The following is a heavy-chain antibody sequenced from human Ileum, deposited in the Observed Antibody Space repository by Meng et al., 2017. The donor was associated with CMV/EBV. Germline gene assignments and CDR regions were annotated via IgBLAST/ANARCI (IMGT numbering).Heavy chain of an antibody. Sequence: SGFPLTSYGIPWVRQFPGKGLEWVAVLWYDGSRKYFADSVQGRFSISRDDSKNTVYLQMNSLRAEDTAVYYCARDNDGSSHYSQFDYWGQGTLVTVSS. V-gene: IGHV3-33*01. CDR3: ARDNDGSSHYSQFDY. CDR2: LWYDGSRK. J-gene: IGHJ4*02. D-gene: IGHD3-22*01. CDR1: GFPLTSYG.